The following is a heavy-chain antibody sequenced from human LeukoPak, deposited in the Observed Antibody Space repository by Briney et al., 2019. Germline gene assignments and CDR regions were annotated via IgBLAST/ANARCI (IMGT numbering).Heavy chain of an antibody. CDR3: ARDKIGYTSSWTTFDY. J-gene: IGHJ4*02. V-gene: IGHV4-38-2*02. CDR2: ICHSGST. D-gene: IGHD6-13*01. Sequence: SETLSLTCAVSGYSISSGYYWGWIRQPPGKGLEWIGSICHSGSTYYNPSLKSRVTISVDTSKNRFSLKLSSVTAADTAVYYCARDKIGYTSSWTTFDYWGQGTLVTVSS. CDR1: GYSISSGYY.